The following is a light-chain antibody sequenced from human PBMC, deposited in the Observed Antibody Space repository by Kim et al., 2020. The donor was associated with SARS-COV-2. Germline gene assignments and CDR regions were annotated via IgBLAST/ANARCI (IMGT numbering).Light chain of an antibody. Sequence: PGEKATLSRRASRGVTSNYLAWYQQKPGQAPRLLIYIASSRATGIPDRFSGSGAGTEFTLTISRLEPEDCAVYYCHQYGSPPSTFGQGTRLEIK. V-gene: IGKV3-20*01. J-gene: IGKJ5*01. CDR1: RGVTSNY. CDR2: IAS. CDR3: HQYGSPPST.